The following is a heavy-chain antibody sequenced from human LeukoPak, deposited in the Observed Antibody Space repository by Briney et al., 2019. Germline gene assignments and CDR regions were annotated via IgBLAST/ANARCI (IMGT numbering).Heavy chain of an antibody. CDR3: ARGYGTSDY. CDR2: INWNGGST. CDR1: GFTFXDYG. Sequence: GGSLRLSCAASGFTFXDYGMXWXXXAPGXGLXWVSGINWNGGSTGYADSVKGRFTISRDSAKNSLYLQMNSLRAEDTALYYCARGYGTSDYWGQGALVTVSS. D-gene: IGHD4-17*01. V-gene: IGHV3-20*04. J-gene: IGHJ4*02.